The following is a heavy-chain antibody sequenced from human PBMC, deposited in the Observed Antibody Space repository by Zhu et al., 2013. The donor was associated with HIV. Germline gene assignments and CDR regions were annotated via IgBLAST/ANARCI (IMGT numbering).Heavy chain of an antibody. D-gene: IGHD3-10*01. V-gene: IGHV1-2*02. CDR1: GYTFTSYY. CDR3: ARDRFRGVITDV. CDR2: INPNSGGT. J-gene: IGHJ4*02. Sequence: QVQLVQSGAEVKKPGASVKVSCKASGYTFTSYYMHWVRQAPGQGLEWMGWINPNSGGTNYAQKFQGRVTMTGNTSINTAYMELSSLRSEDTAVYYCARDRFRGVITDVWGQGTLVTVSS.